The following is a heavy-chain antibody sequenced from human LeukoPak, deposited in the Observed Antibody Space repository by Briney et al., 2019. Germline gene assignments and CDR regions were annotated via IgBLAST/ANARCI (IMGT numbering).Heavy chain of an antibody. CDR2: IIPIFGTA. D-gene: IGHD3-22*01. CDR1: GGTFSSYA. CDR3: ARVSAIRYYDSSGYYVPEYFQH. J-gene: IGHJ1*01. V-gene: IGHV1-69*06. Sequence: ASVKVSCKASGGTFSSYAISWVRQAPGQGLEWMGGIIPIFGTANYAQKFQGRVTITADKSTSTAYMELSSLRSEDTAVYYCARVSAIRYYDSSGYYVPEYFQHWGQGTLVTVSS.